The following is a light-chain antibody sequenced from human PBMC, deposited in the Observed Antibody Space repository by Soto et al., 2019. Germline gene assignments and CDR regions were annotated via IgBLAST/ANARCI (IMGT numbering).Light chain of an antibody. CDR2: EVS. Sequence: QSALTQPASVSGSPGQSITISCTGTSSDVGDYNYVSWYQQHPGKASKLMIYEVSNRPSGVSNRFSGSKSGNTASLTISGLQAEDEADYYCSSYTSSSTQVFGTGTKLTVL. CDR1: SSDVGDYNY. J-gene: IGLJ1*01. CDR3: SSYTSSSTQV. V-gene: IGLV2-14*01.